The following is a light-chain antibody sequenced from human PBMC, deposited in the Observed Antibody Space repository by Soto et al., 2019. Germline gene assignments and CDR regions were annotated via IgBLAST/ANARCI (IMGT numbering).Light chain of an antibody. V-gene: IGKV3-20*01. Sequence: EIVLTQSPGTLSLSPGERATLSCRASQSVTNSNLVWYQQKPGQAPRPLIHGASSRATGIPDRFSGSGSGTDFTLTISRLEPEDFAVYHCQQYGSSPPTFGQGTKVEFK. CDR1: QSVTNSN. CDR3: QQYGSSPPT. CDR2: GAS. J-gene: IGKJ1*01.